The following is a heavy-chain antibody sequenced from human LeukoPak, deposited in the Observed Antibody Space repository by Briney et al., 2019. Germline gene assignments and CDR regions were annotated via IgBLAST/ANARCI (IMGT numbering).Heavy chain of an antibody. V-gene: IGHV4-59*01. Sequence: SETLSLTCTVSGGSIGSYYGNWIRQAPGKGLEWIGYIHYSGSTNHNSSLKSRVTISVDTSKNQYSLKLSSVTAADTAVYYCARDGVAGGFDYWGQGTLVTVSS. D-gene: IGHD6-19*01. CDR1: GGSIGSYY. J-gene: IGHJ4*02. CDR3: ARDGVAGGFDY. CDR2: IHYSGST.